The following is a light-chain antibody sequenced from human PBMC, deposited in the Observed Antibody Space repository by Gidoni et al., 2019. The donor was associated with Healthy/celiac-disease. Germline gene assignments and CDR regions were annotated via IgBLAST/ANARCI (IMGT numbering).Light chain of an antibody. CDR2: DAS. J-gene: IGKJ2*01. CDR3: QQYDNLHRYT. Sequence: DIQMTQSPSSLSASVGDRVTITCQASQDISNYLNWYQQKPGKAPKLLIYDASNLETGVPSRFSGNGSGTDFTFTISSLQPEDIATYYCQQYDNLHRYTFXQXTKLEIK. V-gene: IGKV1-33*01. CDR1: QDISNY.